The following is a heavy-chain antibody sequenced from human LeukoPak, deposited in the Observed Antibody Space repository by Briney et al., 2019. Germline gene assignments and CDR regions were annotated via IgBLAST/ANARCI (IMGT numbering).Heavy chain of an antibody. V-gene: IGHV3-23*01. CDR3: AKSLTIFGVVSSGFDY. CDR2: ISGSGGST. D-gene: IGHD3-3*01. J-gene: IGHJ4*02. Sequence: GGSLRLSCAASGFTFSSYAMSWVCQVPGKGLEWVSAISGSGGSTYYADSVKGRFTISRDNSKNTLYLQMNSLRAEDTAVYYCAKSLTIFGVVSSGFDYWGQGTLVTVSS. CDR1: GFTFSSYA.